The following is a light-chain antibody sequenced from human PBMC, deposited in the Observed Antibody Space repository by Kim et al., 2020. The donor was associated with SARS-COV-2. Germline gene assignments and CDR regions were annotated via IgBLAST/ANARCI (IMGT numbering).Light chain of an antibody. V-gene: IGLV1-51*01. CDR2: DNN. CDR3: GTWDSSLSAVV. Sequence: GQKVTISCSGSSSNIGNNYVSWYQQLPGTAPKLLIYDNNKRPSGIPDRFSGSKSGTSATLGITGLQTGHEADYYCGTWDSSLSAVVFGGGTQLTVL. J-gene: IGLJ2*01. CDR1: SSNIGNNY.